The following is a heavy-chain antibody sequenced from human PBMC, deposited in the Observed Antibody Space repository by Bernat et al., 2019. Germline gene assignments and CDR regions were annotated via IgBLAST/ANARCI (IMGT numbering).Heavy chain of an antibody. J-gene: IGHJ5*02. CDR3: ARTTQEWYYYCSGIPRWFDP. D-gene: IGHD3-10*01. CDR2: IFSNDEK. V-gene: IGHV2-26*01. Sequence: QVTLKESGPVLVKPTETLTLTCTVSGFSLSNARMGVSWIRQPPGKALEWLAHIFSNDEKSYSTSLKSRLTISKDTSKSQVVLTMTNMDPVDTATYYCARTTQEWYYYCSGIPRWFDPWGQGTLVTVSS. CDR1: GFSLSNARMG.